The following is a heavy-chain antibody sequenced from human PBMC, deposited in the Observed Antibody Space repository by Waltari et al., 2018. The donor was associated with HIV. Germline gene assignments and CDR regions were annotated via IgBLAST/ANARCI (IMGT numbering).Heavy chain of an antibody. D-gene: IGHD2-8*01. J-gene: IGHJ2*01. CDR1: GGPFSAYY. V-gene: IGHV4-34*01. CDR2: INRGGRT. Sequence: QVQLQQLAARLWKPSETLSLTFGVSGGPFSAYYWRLIRQSPGKGLEWIGEINRGGRTNYKPSLKSRPTISADTSKNEFSLRLKSMTVADTAIYFGARGRPPGMLTLDSEWWTGWYFDLWGRGTLITVSS. CDR3: ARGRPPGMLTLDSEWWTGWYFDL.